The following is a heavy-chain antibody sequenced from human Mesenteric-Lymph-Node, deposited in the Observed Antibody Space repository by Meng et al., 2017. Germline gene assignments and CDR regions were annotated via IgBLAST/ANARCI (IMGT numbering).Heavy chain of an antibody. D-gene: IGHD6-13*01. Sequence: SNPLCSPVPLLDGSVSTGSYSGSWIRQPPGKGLEWIGDMDYSGSTNYNPSLKSRVAISVDTSKNQFSLKLSSVTAADTAVYYCARDITYSSSWYFNYWGQGTLVTVSS. J-gene: IGHJ4*02. CDR2: MDYSGST. V-gene: IGHV4-61*01. CDR3: ARDITYSSSWYFNY. CDR1: DGSVSTGSYS.